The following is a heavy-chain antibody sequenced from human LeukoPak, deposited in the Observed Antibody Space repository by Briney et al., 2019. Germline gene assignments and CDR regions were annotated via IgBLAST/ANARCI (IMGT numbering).Heavy chain of an antibody. D-gene: IGHD6-6*01. CDR1: GYIFSNYA. Sequence: SVKVSCKASGYIFSNYAMNWVRQAPGQGLEWMGGIIPIFGTANYAQKFQGRVTITADESTSTAYMELRSLRSDDTAVYYCARDQYSSSSHFDYWGQGTLVTVSS. CDR3: ARDQYSSSSHFDY. J-gene: IGHJ4*02. V-gene: IGHV1-69*13. CDR2: IIPIFGTA.